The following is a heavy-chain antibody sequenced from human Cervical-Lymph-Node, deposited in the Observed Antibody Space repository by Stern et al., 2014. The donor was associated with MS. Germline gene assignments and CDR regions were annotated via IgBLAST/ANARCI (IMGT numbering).Heavy chain of an antibody. J-gene: IGHJ4*02. CDR1: GYTFTSYW. CDR3: ARQRYFDY. V-gene: IGHV5-51*01. CDR2: IFPGGSDI. Sequence: EVQLVQSGPEVKRPGESLKISCQASGYTFTSYWIGWVRQMPGKGLEWIAIIFPGGSDIRYSPSFQGQVTISAAKSSSTAYLQGNNLKAWDTAIYYCARQRYFDYWGQGTLVTVSS.